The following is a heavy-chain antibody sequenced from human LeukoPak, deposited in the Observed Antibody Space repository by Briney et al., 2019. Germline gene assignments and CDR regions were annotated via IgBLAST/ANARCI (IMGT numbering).Heavy chain of an antibody. J-gene: IGHJ4*02. CDR1: GGSISGRY. CDR2: VHSTGGT. D-gene: IGHD1-26*01. Sequence: SEILSLTCTVSGGSISGRYWSWIRQPAGKEPEWIGRVHSTGGTNYNPSLESRLTMSVDTSKNQFSLHLTSVTAADTAVYYCAKGGASSLPFDYWGQGTLVTVSS. V-gene: IGHV4-4*07. CDR3: AKGGASSLPFDY.